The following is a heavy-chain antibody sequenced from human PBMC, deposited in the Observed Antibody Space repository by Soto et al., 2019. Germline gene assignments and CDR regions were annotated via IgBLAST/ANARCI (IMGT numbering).Heavy chain of an antibody. CDR2: IYWNDDK. CDR3: VYGKYYYDTSAGKNWFDP. D-gene: IGHD3-22*01. CDR1: GFSFSTSGVG. V-gene: IGHV2-5*04. J-gene: IGHJ5*02. Sequence: QITLKESGPTLVMPTQTLTLACTFSGFSFSTSGVGVGWIRQPPGKALEWLAFIYWNDDKRYRPSLRSRITITKDTSKNQVVLTMTNMDPVDTGTYHCVYGKYYYDTSAGKNWFDPWGQGSLVTVSS.